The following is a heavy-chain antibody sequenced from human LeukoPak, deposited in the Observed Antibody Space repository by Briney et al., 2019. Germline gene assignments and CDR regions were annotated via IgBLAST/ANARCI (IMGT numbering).Heavy chain of an antibody. Sequence: PGGSLRLSCAASRFTFSSYAMHWVRQAPGKGLEWVAVISYDGSNKYYADSVKGRFTISRDNSKNTLYLQMNSLRAEDTAVYYCARSPTIAVGCWFDPWGQGTLVTVSS. CDR3: ARSPTIAVGCWFDP. D-gene: IGHD6-19*01. CDR1: RFTFSSYA. CDR2: ISYDGSNK. V-gene: IGHV3-30-3*01. J-gene: IGHJ5*02.